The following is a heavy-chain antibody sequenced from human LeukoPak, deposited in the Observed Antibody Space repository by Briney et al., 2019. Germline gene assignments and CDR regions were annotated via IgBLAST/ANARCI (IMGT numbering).Heavy chain of an antibody. CDR2: ISGSGGST. V-gene: IGHV3-23*01. J-gene: IGHJ4*02. Sequence: PGGSLRLSCAASGFTFSSYAMSWVRQAPGKGLEWVSAISGSGGSTYYADSVKGRFTISRDNSKNTLYLQMNSLRAEDTAVYYCARAMSIAARLQTIFDYWGQGTLVTVSS. CDR1: GFTFSSYA. CDR3: ARAMSIAARLQTIFDY. D-gene: IGHD6-6*01.